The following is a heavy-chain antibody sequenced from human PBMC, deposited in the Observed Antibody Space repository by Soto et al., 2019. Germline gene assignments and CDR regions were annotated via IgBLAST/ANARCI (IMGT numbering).Heavy chain of an antibody. CDR2: ISGSGGRT. CDR3: AKGGSYDFWSSWFDP. J-gene: IGHJ5*02. CDR1: GFTFSSYA. D-gene: IGHD3-3*01. Sequence: EVQLLESGGGLVHPGGSLRLSCAASGFTFSSYAMSWVRQAPGKGLEWVSSISGSGGRTYYADSVKGRFTISRDNSKNTLYLQMNSLRAEDTAVYYCAKGGSYDFWSSWFDPWGQGTLVTVSS. V-gene: IGHV3-23*01.